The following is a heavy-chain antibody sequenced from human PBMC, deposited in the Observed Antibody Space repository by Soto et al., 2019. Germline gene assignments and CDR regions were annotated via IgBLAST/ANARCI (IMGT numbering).Heavy chain of an antibody. D-gene: IGHD4-4*01. J-gene: IGHJ4*02. CDR3: AKDSNKYSSSLRGRYFDY. Sequence: EVQLLESGGGLVQRGGSRRLPCAASGFPFRGLFMSWVPRVPEKGLGWVSGICGGGGNTFYADSVKGRFTISRDNSKNTLLLQMNSLGAEDTAVYYCAKDSNKYSSSLRGRYFDYWGQGIGVTVSS. CDR1: GFPFRGLF. CDR2: ICGGGGNT. V-gene: IGHV3-23*01.